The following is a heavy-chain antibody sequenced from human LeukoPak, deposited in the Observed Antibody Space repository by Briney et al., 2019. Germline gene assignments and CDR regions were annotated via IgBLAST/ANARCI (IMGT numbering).Heavy chain of an antibody. D-gene: IGHD6-13*01. CDR1: GGSFSGYY. CDR2: INHNGST. J-gene: IGHJ6*02. Sequence: SETLSVTCAVYGGSFSGYYWSWIRQPPGNGLEWIGEINHNGSTNYNPSLKSRVTISVDTSKNQFSLKLSSVTAADTAVYYCARAPYSSSWPSYYYYGMDVWGQGTTVTVSS. V-gene: IGHV4-34*01. CDR3: ARAPYSSSWPSYYYYGMDV.